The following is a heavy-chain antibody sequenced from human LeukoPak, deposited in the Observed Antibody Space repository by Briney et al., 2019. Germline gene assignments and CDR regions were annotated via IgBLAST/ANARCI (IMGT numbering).Heavy chain of an antibody. V-gene: IGHV3-23*01. D-gene: IGHD4-17*01. CDR1: GFTFSSYA. CDR3: AKGPSGDYYYYCYMDV. CDR2: ISGSGGST. J-gene: IGHJ6*03. Sequence: GGSLRLSCAASGFTFSSYAMSWVRQAPGRGLERVSAISGSGGSTYYADSVKGRFTISRDNSKNTLYLQMNSLRAEDTAVYYCAKGPSGDYYYYCYMDVWGKGTTVTVSS.